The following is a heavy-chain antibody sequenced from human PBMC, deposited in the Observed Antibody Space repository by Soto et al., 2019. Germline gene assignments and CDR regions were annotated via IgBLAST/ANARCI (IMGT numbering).Heavy chain of an antibody. J-gene: IGHJ6*02. D-gene: IGHD2-2*01. CDR3: ASPVVPAAMGKKNYYYGMDV. Sequence: QVQLVQSGAEVKKPGSSVKVSCKASGGTFSSYAISWVRQAPGQGLEWMGGSIPIFGTANYAQKFQGRVTITADESTSTAYMELSSLRSEDTAVYYCASPVVPAAMGKKNYYYGMDVWGQGTTVTVSS. V-gene: IGHV1-69*01. CDR1: GGTFSSYA. CDR2: SIPIFGTA.